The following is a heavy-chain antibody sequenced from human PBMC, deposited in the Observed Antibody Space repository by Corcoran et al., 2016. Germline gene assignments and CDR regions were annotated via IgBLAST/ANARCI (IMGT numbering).Heavy chain of an antibody. CDR3: ARDVGGSTAVGFFDY. Sequence: EVQLVESGGGLVQPGGSLRLSCAASGFTFSSYSMNWVRQAPGKGLEWVSYISSSSSTIYYADSVKGRFTISRDNAKNSLYLQMNSLRDEDTAVYYWARDVGGSTAVGFFDYWGQGTLVTVSS. D-gene: IGHD3-10*01. J-gene: IGHJ4*02. CDR2: ISSSSSTI. V-gene: IGHV3-48*02. CDR1: GFTFSSYS.